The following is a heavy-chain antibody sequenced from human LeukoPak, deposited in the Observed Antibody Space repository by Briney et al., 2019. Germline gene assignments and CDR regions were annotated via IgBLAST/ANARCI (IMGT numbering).Heavy chain of an antibody. Sequence: PGGSLRLSCAGSGFTFSSYAMSWVRQAPGQGLEWVSVISDSGDYTSYADSVRGRFTISRDNSKNTLYLQMRSLRAEDTAIYYCGEASSGHYDYWGQGTLVTVSS. D-gene: IGHD3-22*01. CDR3: GEASSGHYDY. J-gene: IGHJ4*02. V-gene: IGHV3-23*01. CDR2: ISDSGDYT. CDR1: GFTFSSYA.